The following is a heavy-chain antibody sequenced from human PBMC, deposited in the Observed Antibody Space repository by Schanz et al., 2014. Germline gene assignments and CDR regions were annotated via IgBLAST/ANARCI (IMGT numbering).Heavy chain of an antibody. V-gene: IGHV1-18*04. CDR3: ARGWGYDALTGYVF. J-gene: IGHJ4*02. CDR1: GYTFRHYG. CDR2: ISGYNGNT. D-gene: IGHD3-9*01. Sequence: QVQLVQSRGEVKKPGASVKVSCKASGYTFRHYGISWLRQAPGQGLEWMGYISGYNGNTNYAPKVQDRVTMTTDTSTSTAYMELRSLRSDDTAVYYCARGWGYDALTGYVFWGQGTLVTVSS.